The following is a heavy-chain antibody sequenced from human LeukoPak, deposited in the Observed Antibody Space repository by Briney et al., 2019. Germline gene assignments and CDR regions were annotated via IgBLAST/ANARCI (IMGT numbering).Heavy chain of an antibody. V-gene: IGHV4-59*08. CDR2: IYYTGIT. CDR3: TRHDAVPVIGHGMGV. CDR1: GGSISSYY. J-gene: IGHJ6*02. Sequence: SETLSLTCTVSGGSISSYYWSWIRQPPGKGLEWIGYIYYTGITNYNPSLESRVTISVDTSKNQFSLKLNSVTAADTTVYYCTRHDAVPVIGHGMGVWGQGTTVTVSS. D-gene: IGHD3-16*02.